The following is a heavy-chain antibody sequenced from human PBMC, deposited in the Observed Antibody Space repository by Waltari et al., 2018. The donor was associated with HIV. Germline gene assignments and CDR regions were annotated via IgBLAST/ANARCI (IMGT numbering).Heavy chain of an antibody. D-gene: IGHD3-3*01. J-gene: IGHJ6*02. CDR2: INIDGSST. CDR1: GFTFSIYW. V-gene: IGHV3-74*01. CDR3: AHDFWRGWDGMDV. Sequence: EVQLVESGGGLVQPGGSLRLSHPATGFTFSIYWLHWVRQAPGKGLVWVSRINIDGSSTSYADSVKGRFTISRDNAKNTLYLQMNRLRAEDTAVYYCAHDFWRGWDGMDVWGQGTTVTVSS.